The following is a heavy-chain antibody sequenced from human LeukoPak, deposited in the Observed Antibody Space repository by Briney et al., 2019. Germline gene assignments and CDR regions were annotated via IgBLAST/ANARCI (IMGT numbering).Heavy chain of an antibody. CDR2: ISGDGGST. J-gene: IGHJ6*03. D-gene: IGHD6-19*01. CDR3: GYGYSSGWYYMDV. CDR1: GFTFDDYA. V-gene: IGHV3-43*02. Sequence: GGSLRLSCAASGFTFDDYAMHWVRQAPGKGLEWVSLISGDGGSTYYADSVEGRFTISRDNSKNSLYLQMNSLRTEDTALYYCGYGYSSGWYYMDVWGKGTTVTVSS.